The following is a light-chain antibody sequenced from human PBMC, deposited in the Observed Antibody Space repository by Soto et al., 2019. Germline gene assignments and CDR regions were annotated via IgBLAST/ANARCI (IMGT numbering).Light chain of an antibody. J-gene: IGKJ4*01. CDR2: DAS. Sequence: EIMMKQSPATVSVSPGERATLSCRASQSIRTNVAWYQQKPGQALRLLIYDASTRATGLSSRFSGSGSGTEFTLTISSLQSEDVAIYYCQQYNDWPPLTFGGGTRLEI. CDR3: QQYNDWPPLT. CDR1: QSIRTN. V-gene: IGKV3-15*01.